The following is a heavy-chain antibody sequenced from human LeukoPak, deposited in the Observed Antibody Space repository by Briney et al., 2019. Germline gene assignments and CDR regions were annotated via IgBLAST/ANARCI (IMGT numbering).Heavy chain of an antibody. V-gene: IGHV3-21*01. CDR1: GFTFSSYS. Sequence: GGSLRLSCAASGFTFSSYSMNWVRRAPGKGLEWVSSISSSSSYIYYADSVKGRFTISRDNAKNSLYLQMNSLRAEDTAVYYCARVGWNYYDSSGYRIDYWGQGTLVTVSS. CDR2: ISSSSSYI. CDR3: ARVGWNYYDSSGYRIDY. J-gene: IGHJ4*02. D-gene: IGHD3-22*01.